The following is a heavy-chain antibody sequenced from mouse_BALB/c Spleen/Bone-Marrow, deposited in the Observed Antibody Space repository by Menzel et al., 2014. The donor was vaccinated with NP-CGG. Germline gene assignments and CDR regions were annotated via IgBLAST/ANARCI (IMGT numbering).Heavy chain of an antibody. CDR2: INPGTGNT. J-gene: IGHJ3*01. Sequence: VKLVESGAELAKPGASVKMSCKASGFTITNSCMHWVKQRPGQGLEWIGYINPGTGNTEYNQKFKDKATLTADKSSSTAYMQLSSLTSEDSAVYYCGRSDYWGQGTLVTVSA. CDR1: GFTITNSC. CDR3: GRSDY. V-gene: IGHV1-7*01.